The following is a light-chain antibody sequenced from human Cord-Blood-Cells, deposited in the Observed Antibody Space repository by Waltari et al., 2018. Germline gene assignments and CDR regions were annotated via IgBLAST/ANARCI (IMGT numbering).Light chain of an antibody. Sequence: QSALTQPAPVSGSPGQSITISCTGTSRAVGSYNLVSWYQQHPGKAPKLMIYEVSKRPSGVSNRFSGSKSGNTASLTISGLQAEDEADYYCCSYAGSSTVVFGGGTKLTVL. CDR3: CSYAGSSTVV. CDR2: EVS. J-gene: IGLJ2*01. CDR1: SRAVGSYNL. V-gene: IGLV2-23*02.